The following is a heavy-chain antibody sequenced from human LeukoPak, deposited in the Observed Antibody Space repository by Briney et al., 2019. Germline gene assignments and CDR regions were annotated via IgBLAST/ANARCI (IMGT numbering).Heavy chain of an antibody. J-gene: IGHJ4*02. CDR3: ARDSTTGYYYGDLDY. CDR1: GFTFSNYE. V-gene: IGHV3-48*03. D-gene: IGHD3-22*01. Sequence: GGSLRLSCAASGFTFSNYEMNWVRQAPGKGLEWISYISSGGTTIYYVDSVKGRFTISRDNAKNSLYLQMNSLRAEDTAVYFCARDSTTGYYYGDLDYWGQGTLVTVSS. CDR2: ISSGGTTI.